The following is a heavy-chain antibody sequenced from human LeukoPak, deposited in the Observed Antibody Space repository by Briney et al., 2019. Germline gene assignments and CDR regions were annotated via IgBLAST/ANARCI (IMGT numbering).Heavy chain of an antibody. J-gene: IGHJ4*02. CDR3: AMYSFGVRWLQSLY. V-gene: IGHV5-51*01. D-gene: IGHD5-24*01. Sequence: GASLQISCQGSGYSFTSYWIGWVRQMPGKGLEWMGIIYPGDSDTRYSPSFQGQVTISADKSISTAYLQWSSLKASDTAMYYCAMYSFGVRWLQSLYWGQGTLVTVSS. CDR1: GYSFTSYW. CDR2: IYPGDSDT.